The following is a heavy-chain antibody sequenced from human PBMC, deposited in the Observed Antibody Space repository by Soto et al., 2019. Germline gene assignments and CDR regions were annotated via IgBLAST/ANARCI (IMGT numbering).Heavy chain of an antibody. Sequence: QVHLVQSGADVKKPGASVKVACQGSGYAFTTYGITWVRQAPGQGLEWMGWISAHNGNTNYAQKLQCRVTVTRDTSTSTAYMELRSLRYDDTAVYYCARGRYGDYWGQGALVTVSS. V-gene: IGHV1-18*01. CDR1: GYAFTTYG. J-gene: IGHJ4*02. CDR3: ARGRYGDY. CDR2: ISAHNGNT. D-gene: IGHD1-1*01.